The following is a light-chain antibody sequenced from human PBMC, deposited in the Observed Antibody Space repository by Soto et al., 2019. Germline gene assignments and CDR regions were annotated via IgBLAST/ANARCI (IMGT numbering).Light chain of an antibody. CDR2: EAS. J-gene: IGKJ1*01. CDR3: QQYNSYPWT. V-gene: IGKV1-5*03. Sequence: DIPMTQSPSTLSASVGDRVTITCRASQSISNWLAWYQQKPGKTPNLLIYEASSLESGVPSRFSGSGSGTEFTLTISSLQPVDVATYYCQQYNSYPWTFGQGTKVEVK. CDR1: QSISNW.